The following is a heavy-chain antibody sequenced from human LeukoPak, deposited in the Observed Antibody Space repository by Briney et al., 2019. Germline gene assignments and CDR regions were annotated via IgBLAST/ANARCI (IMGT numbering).Heavy chain of an antibody. CDR2: ISSSSNYV. CDR1: GFTFSTYN. D-gene: IGHD1-26*01. CDR3: ARDVGASAPDAFDI. J-gene: IGHJ3*02. Sequence: GGSLRLSCAASGFTFSTYNMNWVRQAPGKGLEWVSSISSSSNYVYYADSVKGRFTISRDNAKNSLYLQMNSLRAEDTDVYYCARDVGASAPDAFDIWGQGTMVTVCS. V-gene: IGHV3-21*01.